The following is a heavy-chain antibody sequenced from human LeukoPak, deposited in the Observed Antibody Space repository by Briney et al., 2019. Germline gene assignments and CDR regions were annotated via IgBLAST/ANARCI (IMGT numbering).Heavy chain of an antibody. CDR1: GFTFSSYA. CDR2: ISGSGGST. J-gene: IGHJ4*02. D-gene: IGHD6-19*01. Sequence: GGSLRLSCAASGFTFSSYAMSWVRQAPGKGLEWVSAISGSGGSTYYADSVKGRFTISRDNSKNTLYLQMNSLRAEDTAVYYCAKVEASGYSSGWYYFDYWGQGTLVTVSS. CDR3: AKVEASGYSSGWYYFDY. V-gene: IGHV3-23*01.